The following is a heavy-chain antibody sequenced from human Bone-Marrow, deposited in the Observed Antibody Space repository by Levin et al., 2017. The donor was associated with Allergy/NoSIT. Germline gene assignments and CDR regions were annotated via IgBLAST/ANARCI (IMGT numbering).Heavy chain of an antibody. D-gene: IGHD3-10*01. CDR1: GFTVSSNY. J-gene: IGHJ4*02. CDR3: ARGWFGELLSH. Sequence: GESLKISCAASGFTVSSNYMSWVRQAPGKGPEWVSVIYSGGSTYYADSVKGRFTISRDNSKNTLYLQMNSRRAEDTAVYYCARGWFGELLSHWGQATLVTVAS. CDR2: IYSGGST. V-gene: IGHV3-53*01.